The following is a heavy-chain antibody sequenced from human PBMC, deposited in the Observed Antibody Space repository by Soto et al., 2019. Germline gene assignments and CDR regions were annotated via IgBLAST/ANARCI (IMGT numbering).Heavy chain of an antibody. J-gene: IGHJ6*02. CDR3: ARDRTGSSWYQNYYYYGMDV. D-gene: IGHD6-13*01. CDR2: IYYSGST. V-gene: IGHV4-59*01. CDR1: GGSISSYY. Sequence: TSETLSLTCTVSGGSISSYYWSWIRQPPGKGLEWIGYIYYSGSTNYNPSLKSRVTISVDTSKNQFSLKLSSVTAADTAVYYCARDRTGSSWYQNYYYYGMDVWGQGTTVTVSS.